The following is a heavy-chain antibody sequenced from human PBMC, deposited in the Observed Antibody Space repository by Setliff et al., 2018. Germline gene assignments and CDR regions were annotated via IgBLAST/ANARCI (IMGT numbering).Heavy chain of an antibody. V-gene: IGHV4-39*02. CDR2: VYNTGTT. J-gene: IGHJ5*01. CDR1: GDSISNSDYY. CDR3: VGRDFSGGDS. Sequence: SETLSLTCIVAGDSISNSDYYWGWIRQPPGKGLEWIGRVYNTGTTNYNPSLKSRVTISIPADTSNKSFSLNLLSVTAADTAVYYCVGRDFSGGDSWGHGTLVTVSS. D-gene: IGHD6-25*01.